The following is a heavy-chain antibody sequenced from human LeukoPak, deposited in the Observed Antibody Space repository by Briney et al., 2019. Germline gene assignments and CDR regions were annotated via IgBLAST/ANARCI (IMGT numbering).Heavy chain of an antibody. D-gene: IGHD3-10*01. CDR3: AKDVSGVAEGVDL. J-gene: IGHJ4*01. CDR2: FHESSNYI. Sequence: PGDSLRLSCVASGFTFDFYTMDWLRQAPGKGPEWGASFHESSNYIHYADSVRGRFTISRDNTRNSLFLQMEGLRVDDTAVYFCAKDVSGVAEGVDLWGQGTLVTVSS. V-gene: IGHV3-21*01. CDR1: GFTFDFYT.